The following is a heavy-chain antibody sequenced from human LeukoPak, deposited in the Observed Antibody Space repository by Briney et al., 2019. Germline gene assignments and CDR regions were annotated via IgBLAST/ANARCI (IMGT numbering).Heavy chain of an antibody. CDR2: IDWDDDK. CDR3: ARLAAAGFDY. Sequence: RRSGPSLVKPAQTLTLTCTFSGFARSTRGMCVSWIRQPPGKALEWLSRIDWDDDKYYSTSLKTRLTISQDTSKNQVVLTMTNMDPVDTATYYCARLAAAGFDYWGQGTLVTVSS. D-gene: IGHD6-13*01. J-gene: IGHJ4*02. CDR1: GFARSTRGMC. V-gene: IGHV2-70*11.